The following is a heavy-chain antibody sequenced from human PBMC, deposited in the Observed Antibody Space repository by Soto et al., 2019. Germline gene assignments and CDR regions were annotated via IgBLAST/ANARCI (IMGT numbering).Heavy chain of an antibody. CDR3: AKGPDGSGYYHNWFDS. Sequence: GGSLRLSCAASGFTFSSYGMHWVRQAPGKGLEWVAVISYDGSNKYYADSVKGRFAISRDRSKNRLSLQMNSLRVEDTAVYYCAKGPDGSGYYHNWFDSWGQGTLVTVSS. J-gene: IGHJ5*01. CDR2: ISYDGSNK. CDR1: GFTFSSYG. V-gene: IGHV3-30*13. D-gene: IGHD3-22*01.